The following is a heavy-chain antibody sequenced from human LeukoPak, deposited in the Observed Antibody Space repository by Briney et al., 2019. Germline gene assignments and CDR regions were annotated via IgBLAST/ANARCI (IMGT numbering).Heavy chain of an antibody. CDR2: INHSGST. D-gene: IGHD3-22*01. V-gene: IGHV4-34*01. J-gene: IGHJ5*02. CDR3: ARTSIYYDSSGYRS. Sequence: PSETLSLTCAVYGGSFSGYYWSWIRQPPGKGLEWIGEINHSGSTNYNPSLKSRVTISVDTSKNQFSLKLSSVTAADTALYYCARTSIYYDSSGYRSWGQGTLVTVSS. CDR1: GGSFSGYY.